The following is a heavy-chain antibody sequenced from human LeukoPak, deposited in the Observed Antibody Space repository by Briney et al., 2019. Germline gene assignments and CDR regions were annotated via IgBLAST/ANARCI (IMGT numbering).Heavy chain of an antibody. Sequence: SDTLSLTCSVSGASISLYYWSWIRQSAGKRPEWIGRVHATGTTNYNPSLGSRVTLSVDTFKRHFSLKLKSVTAADTAVYYCARVLGSSGYAGDWRFDLWGRGTLVTVSS. CDR2: VHATGTT. CDR1: GASISLYY. V-gene: IGHV4-4*07. CDR3: ARVLGSSGYAGDWRFDL. D-gene: IGHD3-22*01. J-gene: IGHJ2*01.